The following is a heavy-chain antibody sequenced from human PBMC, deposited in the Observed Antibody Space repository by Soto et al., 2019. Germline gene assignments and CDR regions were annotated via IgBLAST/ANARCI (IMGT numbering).Heavy chain of an antibody. V-gene: IGHV4-59*01. CDR2: IYYTGST. Sequence: QVQLQESGPGLVKPSETLSLTCTVSGGSISSYFWSWIRQPPGKGLEWIGYIYYTGSTNYNPSLTXRXTXXVDTSKNQFSLQLSSVTAADTAVYYCATFNWYFDLWGRGTLVTVSS. CDR1: GGSISSYF. J-gene: IGHJ2*01. CDR3: ATFNWYFDL.